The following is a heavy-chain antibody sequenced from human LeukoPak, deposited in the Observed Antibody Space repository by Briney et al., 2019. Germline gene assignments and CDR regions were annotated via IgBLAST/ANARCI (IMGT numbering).Heavy chain of an antibody. CDR2: ISYDGSNK. CDR3: ARSMTTVTTSARRYYFDY. Sequence: GGSLRLSCAASGFTFSSYTMHWVRQAPGKGLGWVAVISYDGSNKYYADSVKGRFTISRDNAKNSLYLQMNSLRAEDTAVYYCARSMTTVTTSARRYYFDYWGQGTLVTVSS. J-gene: IGHJ4*02. CDR1: GFTFSSYT. V-gene: IGHV3-30-3*01. D-gene: IGHD4-11*01.